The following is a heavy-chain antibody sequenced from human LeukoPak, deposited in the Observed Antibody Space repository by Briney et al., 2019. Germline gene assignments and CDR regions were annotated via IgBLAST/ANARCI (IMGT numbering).Heavy chain of an antibody. CDR2: ISSNGGST. CDR1: GFTFSSYV. V-gene: IGHV3-64*01. J-gene: IGHJ3*02. Sequence: GGSLRLSCAASGFTFSSYVMHWVRQAPGKGLEYVSAISSNGGSTYYVNSVKGRFTISRDNSKNTLYLQMGSLRAEDMAVYHCARGLDYGDYGRYAFDIWGQGTMVTVSS. D-gene: IGHD4-17*01. CDR3: ARGLDYGDYGRYAFDI.